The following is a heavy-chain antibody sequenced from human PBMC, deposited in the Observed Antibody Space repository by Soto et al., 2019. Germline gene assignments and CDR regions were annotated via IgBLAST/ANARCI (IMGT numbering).Heavy chain of an antibody. Sequence: GGSLRLSCAASGFTFSSYGMHWVRQAPGKGLEWVALISYDGSNKYYADSVKGRFSISRDNSKNTLSLQVSSLRPEDTAVYYCAKDRDSSGWFSGYYYGVDVWGQGTTVTVSS. J-gene: IGHJ6*02. CDR1: GFTFSSYG. V-gene: IGHV3-30*18. D-gene: IGHD6-19*01. CDR2: ISYDGSNK. CDR3: AKDRDSSGWFSGYYYGVDV.